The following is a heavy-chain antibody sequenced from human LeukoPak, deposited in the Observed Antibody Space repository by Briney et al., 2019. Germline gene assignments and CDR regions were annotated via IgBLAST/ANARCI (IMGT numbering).Heavy chain of an antibody. CDR1: GFTFSSYA. J-gene: IGHJ1*01. Sequence: GGSLRLSCAASGFTFSSYAMSWVRQAPGKGLEWVSSISSSSSYIYYADSVKGRFTISRDNAKNSLYLQMNSLRAEDTAVYYCAREGMMTTVTLAEYFQHWGQGTLVTVSS. CDR2: ISSSSSYI. CDR3: AREGMMTTVTLAEYFQH. D-gene: IGHD4-11*01. V-gene: IGHV3-21*01.